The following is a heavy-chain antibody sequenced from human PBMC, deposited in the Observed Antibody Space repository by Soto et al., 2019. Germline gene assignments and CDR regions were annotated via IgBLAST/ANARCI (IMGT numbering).Heavy chain of an antibody. V-gene: IGHV3-33*01. J-gene: IGHJ4*02. Sequence: GGSLRLSCAASGFTFSSYGMHWVRQAPGKGLEWVAVIWYDGSNKYYADSVKGRFTISRDNSKNTLYLQMNSLRAEDTAVYYCARNPGYCSGGSCYENDYWGQGTLVTVSS. CDR1: GFTFSSYG. CDR3: ARNPGYCSGGSCYENDY. D-gene: IGHD2-15*01. CDR2: IWYDGSNK.